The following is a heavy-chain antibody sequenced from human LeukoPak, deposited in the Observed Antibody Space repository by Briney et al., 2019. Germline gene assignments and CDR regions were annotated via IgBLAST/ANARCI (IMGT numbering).Heavy chain of an antibody. CDR1: GFTFSSYW. CDR2: IKQDGSEK. D-gene: IGHD2-2*02. V-gene: IGHV3-7*01. Sequence: GGSLRLSCAASGFTFSSYWMSWVRQAPGKGLEWVANIKQDGSEKYYVDSVKGRFTISRDNAKNSLYLQMNSLRAEDTAVYYCARDSALAAIRVDVAFDWGQGTLVTVSS. CDR3: ARDSALAAIRVDVAFD. J-gene: IGHJ4*02.